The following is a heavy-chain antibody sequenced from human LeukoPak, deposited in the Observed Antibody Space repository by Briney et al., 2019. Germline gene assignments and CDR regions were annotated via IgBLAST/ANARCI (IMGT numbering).Heavy chain of an antibody. CDR2: IYTSGST. D-gene: IGHD3-22*01. V-gene: IGHV4-4*07. Sequence: SETLSLTCTVSGGSISSYYWSWIRQPAGKGLEWIGRIYTSGSTNYNPSLKSRVTMSVDTSKDQFSLKLSSVTAADTAVYYCARGDSSGYPREGFDYWGQGTLVTVSS. CDR3: ARGDSSGYPREGFDY. CDR1: GGSISSYY. J-gene: IGHJ4*02.